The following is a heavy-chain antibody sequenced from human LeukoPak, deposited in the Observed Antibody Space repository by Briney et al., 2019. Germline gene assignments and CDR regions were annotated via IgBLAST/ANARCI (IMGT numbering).Heavy chain of an antibody. Sequence: SETLSLTCTVSGGSISSYYWSWIRQPAGKGLEWIGRIYTSGSTNYNPSLKSRVAMSVDTSKNQFSLKLSSVTAADTAVYYCAREPLGYSSSWYHRRDFDYWGQGTLVTVSS. J-gene: IGHJ4*02. CDR3: AREPLGYSSSWYHRRDFDY. V-gene: IGHV4-4*07. CDR2: IYTSGST. CDR1: GGSISSYY. D-gene: IGHD6-13*01.